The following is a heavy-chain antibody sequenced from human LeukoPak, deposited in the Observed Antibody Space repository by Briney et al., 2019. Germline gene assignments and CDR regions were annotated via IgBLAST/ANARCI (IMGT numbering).Heavy chain of an antibody. CDR2: IKQDGSEK. CDR3: ARLVLFLTGALEGYNWFDP. Sequence: GGSLRLSCAASGFTFSSYWMSWVRQAPGKGLEWVANIKQDGSEKYYVDSVKGRFTISRDNAKNSLYLQMNSLRAEDTAVYYCARLVLFLTGALEGYNWFDPWGQGTLVTVSS. J-gene: IGHJ5*02. V-gene: IGHV3-7*01. D-gene: IGHD3-9*01. CDR1: GFTFSSYW.